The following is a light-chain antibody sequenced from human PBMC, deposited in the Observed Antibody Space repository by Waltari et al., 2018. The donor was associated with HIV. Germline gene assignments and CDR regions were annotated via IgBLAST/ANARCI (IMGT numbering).Light chain of an antibody. CDR1: QSVNRNY. Sequence: EIVLTQSPATVSLSQGERATISCGASQSVNRNYLAWYQQKPGLAPRLVIYDATNRATGIPDRVSGSGSGTDFTLTISGLEPEDFAVYYCQQYGGSLVTFGGGTKVEVK. CDR3: QQYGGSLVT. CDR2: DAT. V-gene: IGKV3D-20*01. J-gene: IGKJ4*01.